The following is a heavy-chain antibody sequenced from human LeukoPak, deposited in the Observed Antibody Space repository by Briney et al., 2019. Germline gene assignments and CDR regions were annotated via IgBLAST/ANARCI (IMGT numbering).Heavy chain of an antibody. J-gene: IGHJ4*02. CDR1: GYSISSGYY. V-gene: IGHV4-38-2*01. Sequence: PSETLSLTCAVSGYSISSGYYWGWIRQPPGKGLEWIGSIYHSVSTYYNPSLKSRVTLSVDTSKNQFSMQLSSVSAPSTPVYSSARRSENSSGYYFAYYFGYWGQGTLVTVSS. D-gene: IGHD3-22*01. CDR3: ARRSENSSGYYFAYYFGY. CDR2: IYHSVST.